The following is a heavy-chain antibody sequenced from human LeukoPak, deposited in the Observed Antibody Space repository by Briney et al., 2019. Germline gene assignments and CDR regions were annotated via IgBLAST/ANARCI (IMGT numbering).Heavy chain of an antibody. CDR2: ISSDSSHM. CDR3: ARVKEAAAFDY. J-gene: IGHJ4*02. V-gene: IGHV3-21*01. CDR1: GFTFSSYA. Sequence: GGSLRLSCAASGFTFSSYAMSWVRQAPGKGLEWVSSISSDSSHMYYADSVKGRFTISRDNAKNSLYLQMNSLRAEETAVYYCARVKEAAAFDYWGQGALVTVSS. D-gene: IGHD6-25*01.